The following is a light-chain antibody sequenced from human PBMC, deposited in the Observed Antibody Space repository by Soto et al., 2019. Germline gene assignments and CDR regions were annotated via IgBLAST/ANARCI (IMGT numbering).Light chain of an antibody. Sequence: EFVVTQSPGTLSLSLGERATLSCRTSQSVSSSYLAWYQQRPGQAPRLLIYGASSRATGIPDRFSGGGSETDFTLTISRLESEDSAVYYCQQYGISPFTFGGGTKVDIK. V-gene: IGKV3-20*01. CDR1: QSVSSSY. J-gene: IGKJ4*01. CDR2: GAS. CDR3: QQYGISPFT.